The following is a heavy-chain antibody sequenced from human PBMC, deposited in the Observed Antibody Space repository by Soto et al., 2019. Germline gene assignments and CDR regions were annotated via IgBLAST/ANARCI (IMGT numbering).Heavy chain of an antibody. CDR1: GGSINYQF. D-gene: IGHD1-26*01. J-gene: IGHJ4*02. Sequence: PSETLSLTCTVSGGSINYQFWSWIRQPPGKGLEWIAYISYTGSTEYNPSLKSRVTISVDTSKNQFSLKLSSVTAADTAVYYCAREGGIVGATAADYWGQGTLVTSPQ. V-gene: IGHV4-59*11. CDR3: AREGGIVGATAADY. CDR2: ISYTGST.